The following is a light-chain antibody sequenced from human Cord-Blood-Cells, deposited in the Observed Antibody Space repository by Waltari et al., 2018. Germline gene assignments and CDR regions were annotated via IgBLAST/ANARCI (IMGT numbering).Light chain of an antibody. CDR1: QSISSW. CDR3: QQYNSYLYS. Sequence: DIQLTQLPSPLSVSVGARVPSTCRASQSISSWLAWYQQKPGKAPKLLIYKASSLESGVPSRFSGSGSGTEFTLTISSLQPDDFATYYCQQYNSYLYSFGQGTKLEIK. V-gene: IGKV1-5*03. J-gene: IGKJ2*03. CDR2: KAS.